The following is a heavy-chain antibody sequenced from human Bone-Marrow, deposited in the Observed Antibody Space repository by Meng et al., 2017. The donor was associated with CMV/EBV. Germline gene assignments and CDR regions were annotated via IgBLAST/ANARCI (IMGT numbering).Heavy chain of an antibody. D-gene: IGHD3-3*01. CDR2: ISSSSSTI. V-gene: IGHV3-48*04. Sequence: LSLTCAASGFTFSSYSMNWVRQAPGKGLEWVSYISSSSSTIYYADSVKGRFTISRDNAKNSLYLQMNSLRAEDTAVYYCARVVTNVGVVNDYWGQGTLVTVSS. CDR1: GFTFSSYS. J-gene: IGHJ4*02. CDR3: ARVVTNVGVVNDY.